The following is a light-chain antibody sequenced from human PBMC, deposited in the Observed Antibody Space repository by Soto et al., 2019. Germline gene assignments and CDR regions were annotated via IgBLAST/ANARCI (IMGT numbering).Light chain of an antibody. CDR1: QSISTW. J-gene: IGKJ4*01. V-gene: IGKV1-5*03. Sequence: DIQMTQSPSTLSASIGDRVTITCRASQSISTWLAWFQQKPGKAPNLLIYKASSLESGVPSRFSGSGSGTEFTLTISTLQPDDFATYYCQQYNSSPLTVGGGTKVEIK. CDR2: KAS. CDR3: QQYNSSPLT.